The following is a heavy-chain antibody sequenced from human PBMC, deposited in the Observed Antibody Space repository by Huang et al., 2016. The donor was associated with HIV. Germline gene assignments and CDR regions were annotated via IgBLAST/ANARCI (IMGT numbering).Heavy chain of an antibody. CDR3: ARRFSSSSGYFDY. CDR2: IFPDDSDT. CDR1: GYSFSSYW. V-gene: IGHV5-51*01. D-gene: IGHD6-6*01. J-gene: IGHJ4*02. Sequence: VQLVQSGAEVKKPGESLKISCKGSGYSFSSYWIAWVRQRPGKGLEWMGIIFPDDSDTPSSPSFEGQVTISADKSIGTAYLQWSSLKASDTAMYYCARRFSSSSGYFDYWGQGSLVTVSS.